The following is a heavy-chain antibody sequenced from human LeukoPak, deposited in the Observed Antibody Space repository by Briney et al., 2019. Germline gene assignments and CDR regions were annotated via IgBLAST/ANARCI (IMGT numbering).Heavy chain of an antibody. Sequence: GGSLRLSCAASGFTFSSYAMSWVRQAPGKGLEWVSSISSSSSYIYYADSVKGRFTISRDNAKNSLYLQMNSLRAEDTAVYYCARVWGGSGWSFDYWGQGTLVTVSS. CDR3: ARVWGGSGWSFDY. J-gene: IGHJ4*02. D-gene: IGHD6-19*01. CDR2: ISSSSSYI. CDR1: GFTFSSYA. V-gene: IGHV3-21*01.